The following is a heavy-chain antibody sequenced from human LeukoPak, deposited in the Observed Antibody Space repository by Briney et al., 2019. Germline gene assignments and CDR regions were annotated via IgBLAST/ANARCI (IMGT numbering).Heavy chain of an antibody. Sequence: GESLRLSCAASGFTFRGYGMHWVRQAPGKGLGWGAVIWYDGSNKYYADSVKGRLTICRDNSKNTLYLQMNSLRAEDTAVYYCARDLLNCYGSGSYYAAYYGMDVWGKGTTVTVSS. V-gene: IGHV3-33*01. CDR1: GFTFRGYG. D-gene: IGHD3-10*01. J-gene: IGHJ6*04. CDR3: ARDLLNCYGSGSYYAAYYGMDV. CDR2: IWYDGSNK.